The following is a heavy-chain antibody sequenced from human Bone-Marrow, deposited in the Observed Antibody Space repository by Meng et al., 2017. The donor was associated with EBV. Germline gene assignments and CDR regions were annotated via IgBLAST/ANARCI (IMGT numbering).Heavy chain of an antibody. CDR3: AREEGAATHDF. CDR1: VCVFYGYG. J-gene: IGHJ4*02. CDR2: IYLYGYRP. D-gene: IGHD6-13*01. V-gene: IGHV3-20*01. Sequence: GNVVGGGGFQRRACLGSVCVFYGYGMIWVWQVSGKEMQWVSYIYLYGYRPSYGVTGKGRSTISRDNVKNSLYQQMKSLRTESTALYHCAREEGAATHDFWGQGTLVTVSS.